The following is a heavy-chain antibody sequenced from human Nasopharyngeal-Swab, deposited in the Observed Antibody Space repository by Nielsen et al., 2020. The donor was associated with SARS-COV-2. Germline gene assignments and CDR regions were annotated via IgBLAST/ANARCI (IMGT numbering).Heavy chain of an antibody. Sequence: GESLKISCAASGFTLSSYSMNWVRQAPGKGLEWVSYISSSSSTIYYADSVKGRFTISRDNAKNSLYLQMNSLRDEDTAVYYCARDYYDSSGYYYLYYYYGMDVWGQGTTVTVSS. J-gene: IGHJ6*02. V-gene: IGHV3-48*02. CDR2: ISSSSSTI. D-gene: IGHD3-22*01. CDR1: GFTLSSYS. CDR3: ARDYYDSSGYYYLYYYYGMDV.